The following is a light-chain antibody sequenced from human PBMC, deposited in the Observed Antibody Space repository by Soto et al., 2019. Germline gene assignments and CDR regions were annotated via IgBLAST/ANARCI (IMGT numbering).Light chain of an antibody. Sequence: QSALTQPASVSGSPGQSITISCTGSSSDVGGHNHVSWYQQHPGKAPKLIIDEVGNRPSGVSNRFSGSKSGTTASLTISGCQAEDEADYYCNSYTSISTHVFGTGTKLTV. V-gene: IGLV2-14*01. CDR3: NSYTSISTHV. CDR2: EVG. CDR1: SSDVGGHNH. J-gene: IGLJ1*01.